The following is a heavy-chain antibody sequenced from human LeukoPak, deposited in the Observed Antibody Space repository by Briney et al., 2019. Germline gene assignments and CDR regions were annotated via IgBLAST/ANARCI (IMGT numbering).Heavy chain of an antibody. V-gene: IGHV3-20*04. D-gene: IGHD3-10*02. CDR1: GLKFDDYG. J-gene: IGHJ6*04. Sequence: PGGSLRLSCAGSGLKFDDYGMSWVRQAPGKGLEWVSGINWNGGSPTYADSVKGRFTISSDNAKNSLYLQMNSLRAEDTAVYYCAELGITMIGGVWGKGTTVTISS. CDR2: INWNGGSP. CDR3: AELGITMIGGV.